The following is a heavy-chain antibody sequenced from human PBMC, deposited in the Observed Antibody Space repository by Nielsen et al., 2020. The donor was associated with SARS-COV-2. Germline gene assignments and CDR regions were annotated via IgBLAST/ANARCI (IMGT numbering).Heavy chain of an antibody. Sequence: GESLKISCAASGFTFSSYAIHWVRQGPGKGLEWVAAISYDGSKTFYADSVKGRVIISRDNSKNTLTAQMDSLRAEDTAVYYCARVGKGPMDVWGKGTTVTVSS. CDR3: ARVGKGPMDV. CDR2: ISYDGSKT. J-gene: IGHJ6*03. CDR1: GFTFSSYA. V-gene: IGHV3-30*03. D-gene: IGHD1-26*01.